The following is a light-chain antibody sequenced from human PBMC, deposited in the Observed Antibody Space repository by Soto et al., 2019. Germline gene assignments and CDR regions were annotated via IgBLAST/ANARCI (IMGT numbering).Light chain of an antibody. V-gene: IGLV1-51*01. CDR2: GNR. Sequence: QSVLTQAPSVSAPPGQKVTISCSGSDSNIGSNFVSWYQQLPETAPKLLIFGNRNRPSGIPDRFSASKSGASATLAITGLQPGDEATYYCGAWDSGLYAWVFGGGTQLTVL. CDR3: GAWDSGLYAWV. CDR1: DSNIGSNF. J-gene: IGLJ3*02.